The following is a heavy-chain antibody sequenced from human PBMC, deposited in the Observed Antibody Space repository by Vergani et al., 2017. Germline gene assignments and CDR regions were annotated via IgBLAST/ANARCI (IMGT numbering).Heavy chain of an antibody. CDR2: INPSGGST. J-gene: IGHJ6*02. V-gene: IGHV1-46*01. Sequence: QVQLVQSGAEVKKPGASVKVSCKASGYTFTSYYMHWVRQAPGQGLEWMGIINPSGGSTSYAQKFQGRVTMTRDTSTSTGYMELSSLRSEDTAVYYCARDHDAPRGAMRMDVWGQGTTVTVSS. CDR1: GYTFTSYY. D-gene: IGHD1-1*01. CDR3: ARDHDAPRGAMRMDV.